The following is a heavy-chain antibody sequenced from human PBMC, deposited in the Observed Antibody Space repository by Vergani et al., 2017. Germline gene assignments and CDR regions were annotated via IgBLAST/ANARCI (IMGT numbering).Heavy chain of an antibody. D-gene: IGHD5-18*01. J-gene: IGHJ4*02. V-gene: IGHV4-34*01. CDR3: ARAWIQLWLLDY. Sequence: QVQLQQWGAGLLKPSETLSLTCAVYGGSFSGYYWSWIRQPPGKGLEWIGEINHSGSTNYNPSLKSRVTISVDTSNNQFSLKLSSVTAADTAVYYCARAWIQLWLLDYWGQGTLVTVSS. CDR1: GGSFSGYY. CDR2: INHSGST.